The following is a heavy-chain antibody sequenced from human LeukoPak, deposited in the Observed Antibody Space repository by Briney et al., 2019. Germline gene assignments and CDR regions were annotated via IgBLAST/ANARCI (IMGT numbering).Heavy chain of an antibody. Sequence: GGSLRLSCTDSGFTFTTHAMHWVRQAPGKGLEWVSGLSGSASSTYYADSAKGRFTISRDNSKNRLYLQMNSLRAEDTAVYYCAKDALPHTYSYYFDFWGQGTLVTVSS. CDR2: LSGSASST. CDR1: GFTFTTHA. CDR3: AKDALPHTYSYYFDF. V-gene: IGHV3-23*01. D-gene: IGHD2-15*01. J-gene: IGHJ4*02.